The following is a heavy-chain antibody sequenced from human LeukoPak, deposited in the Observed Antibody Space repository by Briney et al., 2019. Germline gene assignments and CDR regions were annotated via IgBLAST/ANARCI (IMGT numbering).Heavy chain of an antibody. V-gene: IGHV4-31*03. D-gene: IGHD3-10*01. Sequence: KASETLSLTCTVSADSLSSGGHYWAWVRQFPGKGLESIGFIHHSGRSRHNPSLKDRVAISVDTSRKQFALKLSSVTAADTAMYYCARGGNRFGGFYFHYWGQGIQVIVSS. CDR3: ARGGNRFGGFYFHY. CDR1: ADSLSSGGHY. J-gene: IGHJ4*02. CDR2: IHHSGRS.